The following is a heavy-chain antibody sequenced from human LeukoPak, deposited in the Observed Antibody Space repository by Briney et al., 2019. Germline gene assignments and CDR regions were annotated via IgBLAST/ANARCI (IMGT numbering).Heavy chain of an antibody. Sequence: PSETLSLTCTVSGGSISSNLYYWGWIRQPPVKGLEWIGSISYSGSTYYNPSLKSRVTISVDTSKNQFSLKLTSVTAADTAVYYCARVPRYKYDSSDYYKAPKKYSYYMDVWGKGTTVTVSS. CDR3: ARVPRYKYDSSDYYKAPKKYSYYMDV. D-gene: IGHD3-22*01. V-gene: IGHV4-39*07. J-gene: IGHJ6*03. CDR2: ISYSGST. CDR1: GGSISSNLYY.